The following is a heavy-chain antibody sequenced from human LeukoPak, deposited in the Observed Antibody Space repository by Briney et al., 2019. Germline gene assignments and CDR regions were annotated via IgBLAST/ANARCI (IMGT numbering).Heavy chain of an antibody. V-gene: IGHV3-74*01. CDR2: INSDGSST. Sequence: GGSLRLPCAASGFTFSSYWMHWVRQAPGKGLVWVSRINSDGSSTSYADSVKGRSTISRDNAKNTLYLQMNSLRAEDTAVYYCARVSVDSGWYSFDCWGQGTLVTVSS. D-gene: IGHD6-19*01. CDR3: ARVSVDSGWYSFDC. CDR1: GFTFSSYW. J-gene: IGHJ4*02.